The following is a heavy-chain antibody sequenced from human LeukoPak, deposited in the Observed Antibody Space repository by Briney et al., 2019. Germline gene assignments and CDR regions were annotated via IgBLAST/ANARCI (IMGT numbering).Heavy chain of an antibody. V-gene: IGHV3-64D*09. CDR1: GFTFSSYA. CDR2: IRSNGGST. J-gene: IGHJ4*02. Sequence: GGSLRLSCSASGFTFSSYAMHWVRQAPGKRLEYVSAIRSNGGSTYYADSVKGRFTISRDNSKNILYLQMSSLRAEDTAVYYCVRHGYDTSGYYYVFSDYWGQGTLVTVSS. CDR3: VRHGYDTSGYYYVFSDY. D-gene: IGHD3-22*01.